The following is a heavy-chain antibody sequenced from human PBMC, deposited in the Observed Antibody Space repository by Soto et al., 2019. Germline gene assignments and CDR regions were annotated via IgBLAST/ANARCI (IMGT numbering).Heavy chain of an antibody. V-gene: IGHV3-53*04. CDR2: IYSGGST. Sequence: EVQLVESGGGLVQPGGSLRLSCAASGFTVSSNYMSWVRQAPGKGLEWVSVIYSGGSTYYADSVKGRFTISRHNSKNTLYLQINSLRAADTAVYYWAGGQDHGSGRAVDVWGQGTTVTVSS. CDR3: AGGQDHGSGRAVDV. D-gene: IGHD3-10*01. J-gene: IGHJ6*02. CDR1: GFTVSSNY.